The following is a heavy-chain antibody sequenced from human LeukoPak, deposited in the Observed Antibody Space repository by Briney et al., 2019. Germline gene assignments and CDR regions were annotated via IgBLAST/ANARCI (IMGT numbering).Heavy chain of an antibody. Sequence: GGSLRLSCAASGLTFSNYWLHWARQAPGKGREGVARINTDGSSTTYADSVKGRFTISRDNAKNTLYLQMNSLRAEDTAVYYCARDLYASGSYHPWGQGTLVTVSS. J-gene: IGHJ5*02. CDR3: ARDLYASGSYHP. D-gene: IGHD3-10*01. CDR1: GLTFSNYW. V-gene: IGHV3-74*03. CDR2: INTDGSST.